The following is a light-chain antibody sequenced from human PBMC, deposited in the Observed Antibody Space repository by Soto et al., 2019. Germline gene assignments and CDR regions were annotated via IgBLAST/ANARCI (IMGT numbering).Light chain of an antibody. CDR3: QSLGTGIQV. J-gene: IGLJ3*02. V-gene: IGLV4-69*01. CDR2: INYDGTH. CDR1: SGYSTYA. Sequence: QSVLTQSPSASASLGASVKLNCTLSSGYSTYAIAWHQQQSEKGPRFLMKINYDGTHSKGDGFFDRFSGSSSGAERHLTISSLQSEDEADYYCQSLGTGIQVFGGGTKVTVL.